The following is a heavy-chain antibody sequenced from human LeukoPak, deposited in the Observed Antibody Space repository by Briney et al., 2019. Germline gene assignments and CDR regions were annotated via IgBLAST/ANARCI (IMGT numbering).Heavy chain of an antibody. CDR1: GFTFSSYW. CDR3: TTIPRIAAAFC. Sequence: GGSLRLSCAASGFTFSSYWMSWVRQAPGKGLEWVGRIKSKTDGGTTDYAAPVKGRFTISRDDSKNTLYLQMNSLKTEDTAVYYCTTIPRIAAAFCWGQGTLVTVSS. J-gene: IGHJ1*01. D-gene: IGHD6-13*01. CDR2: IKSKTDGGTT. V-gene: IGHV3-15*01.